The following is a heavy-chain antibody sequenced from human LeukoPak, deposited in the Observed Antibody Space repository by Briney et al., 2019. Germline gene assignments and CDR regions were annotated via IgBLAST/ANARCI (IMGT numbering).Heavy chain of an antibody. J-gene: IGHJ5*02. D-gene: IGHD5-24*01. CDR2: IIPIFGTA. Sequence: SVKVSCKASGGTFSSYAISWVRQAPGQGLEWMGGIIPIFGTANYAQKFQGRVTITADESTSTAYMELSSLRSEDTAVYYCARDGDGYNLYNWFDPWGQGTLVTVSS. V-gene: IGHV1-69*13. CDR1: GGTFSSYA. CDR3: ARDGDGYNLYNWFDP.